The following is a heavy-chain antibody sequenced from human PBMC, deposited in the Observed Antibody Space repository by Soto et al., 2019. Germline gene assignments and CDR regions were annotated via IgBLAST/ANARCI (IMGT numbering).Heavy chain of an antibody. D-gene: IGHD3-3*01. CDR1: GFTFSSYG. CDR2: ISYDGSNK. CDR3: AKGQFGVVLTHLDY. J-gene: IGHJ4*02. V-gene: IGHV3-30*18. Sequence: QVQLVESGGGVVQPGRSLRLSCAASGFTFSSYGMHWVRQAPGKGLEWVAVISYDGSNKYYADSVKGRFTISRDNSKNTLYLQMHSLRAEDTAVYYCAKGQFGVVLTHLDYWGQGTLVTVSS.